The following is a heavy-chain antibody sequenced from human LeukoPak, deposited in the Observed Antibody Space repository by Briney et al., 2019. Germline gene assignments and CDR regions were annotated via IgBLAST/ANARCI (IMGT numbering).Heavy chain of an antibody. J-gene: IGHJ5*02. CDR3: ARLESGSYYSWFDP. Sequence: SETLSLTCTVSGGSISSSSYYWGWIRQPPGKGLEWIGSIYYSGSTYYNPSLKRRVTISVDTSKNQFSLKLSSVTAADTAVYYCARLESGSYYSWFDPWGRGTLVTVSS. CDR2: IYYSGST. CDR1: GGSISSSSYY. V-gene: IGHV4-39*01. D-gene: IGHD1-26*01.